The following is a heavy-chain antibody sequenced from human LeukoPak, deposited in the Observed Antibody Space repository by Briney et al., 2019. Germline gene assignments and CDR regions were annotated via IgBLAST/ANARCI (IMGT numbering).Heavy chain of an antibody. CDR2: ISGSGGST. D-gene: IGHD2-15*01. CDR3: AKDSWGQLLPNWFDP. V-gene: IGHV3-23*01. CDR1: GFTFSDYY. J-gene: IGHJ5*02. Sequence: PGGSLRLSCAASGFTFSDYYMSWIRQAPGKGLEWVSAISGSGGSTYYADSVKGRFTISRDNSKNTLYLQMNSLRAEDTAVYYCAKDSWGQLLPNWFDPWGQGTLVTVSS.